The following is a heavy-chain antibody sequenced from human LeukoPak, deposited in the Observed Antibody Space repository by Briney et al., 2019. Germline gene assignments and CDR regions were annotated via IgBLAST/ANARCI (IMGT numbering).Heavy chain of an antibody. CDR2: IYSGGST. V-gene: IGHV3-66*01. J-gene: IGHJ4*02. CDR1: GFTVSSNY. Sequence: GGSLRLSCAASGFTVSSNYMSWVRQAPGKGLEWVSVIYSGGSTYYADSVKGRFTISRDNSKNTLYLQMNSLRAEDTAVYYCAKFAGRLRYFDWLSKWEFDYWGQGTLVTVSS. CDR3: AKFAGRLRYFDWLSKWEFDY. D-gene: IGHD3-9*01.